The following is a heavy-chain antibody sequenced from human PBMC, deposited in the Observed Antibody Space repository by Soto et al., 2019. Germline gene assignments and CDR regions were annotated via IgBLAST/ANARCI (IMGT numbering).Heavy chain of an antibody. J-gene: IGHJ4*02. D-gene: IGHD5-18*01. Sequence: EVQLVESGGGLVKPGGSLRLSCAASGFTFSSYSMNWVRQAPGKGLEWVSSISSSSSYIYYADSVKGRFTIARDNAKKSLYLQMNSRRAEGTAVYYCARDQPGYSYGYGLGYWGQGTLVTVSS. CDR2: ISSSSSYI. CDR3: ARDQPGYSYGYGLGY. CDR1: GFTFSSYS. V-gene: IGHV3-21*01.